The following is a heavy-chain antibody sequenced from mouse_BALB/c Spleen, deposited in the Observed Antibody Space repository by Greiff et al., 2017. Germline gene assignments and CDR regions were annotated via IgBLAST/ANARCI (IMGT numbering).Heavy chain of an antibody. D-gene: IGHD1-1*01. V-gene: IGHV1-54*01. CDR2: INPGSGGT. Sequence: VQRVESGAELVRPGTSVKVSCKASGYAFTNYLIEWVKQRPGQGLEWIGVINPGSGGTNYNEKFKGKATLTADKSSSTAYMQLSSLTSDDSAVYFCARETYYYGSSYAYAMDYWGQGTSVTVSS. J-gene: IGHJ4*01. CDR3: ARETYYYGSSYAYAMDY. CDR1: GYAFTNYL.